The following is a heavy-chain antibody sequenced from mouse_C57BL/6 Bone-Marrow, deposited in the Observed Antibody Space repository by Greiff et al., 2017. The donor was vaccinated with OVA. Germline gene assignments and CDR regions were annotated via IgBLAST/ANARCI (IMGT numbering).Heavy chain of an antibody. CDR1: GFNIKDTY. D-gene: IGHD1-1*01. J-gene: IGHJ2*01. CDR3: ARGYGDSFDY. CDR2: IDPASGNT. Sequence: EVQLQQSVAELVRPGASVKLSCTASGFNIKDTYMHWVKQRPEQGLEWIGRIDPASGNTKYDQKFKGKATITAYTASNTAYLQLSSLTSEDTAIYYCARGYGDSFDYWGQGTTLTVSS. V-gene: IGHV14-3*01.